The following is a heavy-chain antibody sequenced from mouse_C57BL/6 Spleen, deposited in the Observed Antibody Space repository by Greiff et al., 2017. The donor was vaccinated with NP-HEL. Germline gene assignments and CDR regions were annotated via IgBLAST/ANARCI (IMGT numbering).Heavy chain of an antibody. CDR2: ISSGSSTI. Sequence: EVQLMESGGGLVKPGGSLKLSCAASGFTFSDYGMHWVRQAPEKGLEWVGYISSGSSTIYYADTVKGRFTISRDNAKNTLFLQMTSLRSEDTAMYYCARQGFAYWGQGTLVTVSA. CDR3: ARQGFAY. V-gene: IGHV5-17*01. J-gene: IGHJ3*01. CDR1: GFTFSDYG.